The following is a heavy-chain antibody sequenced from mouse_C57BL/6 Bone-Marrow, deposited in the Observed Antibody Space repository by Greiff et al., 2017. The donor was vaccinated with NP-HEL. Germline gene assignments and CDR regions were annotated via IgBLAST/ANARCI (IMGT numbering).Heavy chain of an antibody. V-gene: IGHV1-52*01. J-gene: IGHJ3*01. CDR2: IDPSDSET. CDR3: AREGFAY. CDR1: GYTFTSYW. Sequence: VQLKQPGAELVRPGSSVKLSCKASGYTFTSYWMHWVKQRPIQGLEWIGNIDPSDSETHYNQNFKDKATLTVDKSSSTAYLQLSSLTSEDAAVYYCAREGFAYWGPGTLVTVSA.